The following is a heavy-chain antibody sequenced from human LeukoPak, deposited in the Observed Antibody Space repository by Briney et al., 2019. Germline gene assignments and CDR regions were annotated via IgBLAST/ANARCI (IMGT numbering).Heavy chain of an antibody. D-gene: IGHD3-10*01. V-gene: IGHV4-39*07. CDR1: GGSISSSCYY. CDR2: TYYSGST. J-gene: IGHJ4*02. Sequence: PSETLSLTCTVSGGSISSSCYYWGWLRQPPGKGLEWSGCTYYSGSTYYNPSLKSRVTISVDTSKNQFSLRLSSVTPADTAVYYCARLNLEYLYSSGPNDYWGQGTLVTVSS. CDR3: ARLNLEYLYSSGPNDY.